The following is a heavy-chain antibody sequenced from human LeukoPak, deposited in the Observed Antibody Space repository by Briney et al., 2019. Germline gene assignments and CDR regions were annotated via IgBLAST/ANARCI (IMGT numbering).Heavy chain of an antibody. CDR2: IYYSGST. CDR1: GGSISSYY. J-gene: IGHJ4*02. V-gene: IGHV4-59*08. CDR3: AAVVGATSLFDY. D-gene: IGHD1-26*01. Sequence: SETLSLTCTVSGGSISSYYWSWIRQPPGKGLEWIGYIYYSGSTNYNPSLKSRVTISVDTPKNQFSLKLSSVTAADTAVYYCAAVVGATSLFDYWGQGTLVTVSS.